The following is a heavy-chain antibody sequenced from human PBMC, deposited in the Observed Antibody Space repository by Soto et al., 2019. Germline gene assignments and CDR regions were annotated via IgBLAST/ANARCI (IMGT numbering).Heavy chain of an antibody. CDR1: GFTFSSHW. CDR3: ARGDNPEY. J-gene: IGHJ4*02. CDR2: INEDGSEK. Sequence: EVQLVESGGGLVQPGGSLRLSCAASGFTFSSHWMTWVRQAPGKGLEWVANINEDGSEKYYVDSVKGRFTISRDNAKNSLYLQMNSLRAEDTPLFYCARGDNPEYWGQGTLVTVSS. V-gene: IGHV3-7*01. D-gene: IGHD1-1*01.